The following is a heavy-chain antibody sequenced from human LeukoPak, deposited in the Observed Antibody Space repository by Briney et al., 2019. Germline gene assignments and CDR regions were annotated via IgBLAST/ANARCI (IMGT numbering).Heavy chain of an antibody. V-gene: IGHV3-7*05. CDR2: INHDGSEK. J-gene: IGHJ4*02. Sequence: PGGSLRLSCAASGFTFSSYWMNWVRQAPGKGLEWVANINHDGSEKYYVDSVKGRFTISRDNAKNSLFLQMSSLRAEDTAVYYCARARTCDYWGQGTLVTVSS. CDR3: ARARTCDY. CDR1: GFTFSSYW.